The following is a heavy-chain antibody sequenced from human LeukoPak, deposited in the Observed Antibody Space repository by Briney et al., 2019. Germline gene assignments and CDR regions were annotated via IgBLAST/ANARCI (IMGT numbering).Heavy chain of an antibody. J-gene: IGHJ4*02. V-gene: IGHV3-73*01. CDR2: IRSKANSYAT. D-gene: IGHD6-19*01. CDR3: TSGIAVAGSETFDY. Sequence: GGSLKLSCAASGFTFSGSAMHWVRQASGKGLEWVGRIRSKANSYATAYAASVKGSFTISIDDSKNTAYLQMNSLKTEDTAVYYCTSGIAVAGSETFDYWGQGTLVTVSS. CDR1: GFTFSGSA.